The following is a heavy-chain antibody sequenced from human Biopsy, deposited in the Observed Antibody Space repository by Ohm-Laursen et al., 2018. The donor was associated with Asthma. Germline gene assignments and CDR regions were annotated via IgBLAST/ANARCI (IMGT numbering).Heavy chain of an antibody. V-gene: IGHV4-39*01. CDR2: IYKSGQV. D-gene: IGHD1-26*01. J-gene: IGHJ3*02. CDR1: GGSISSNFYY. Sequence: TLSLTWTVSGGSISSNFYYWGWIRQPPGKGLEWIGNIYKSGQVYYNLSLKSRVTISVDTSKNQFSLQLRSVTAADTAVYYCARQKLVAAEGPFDTWGQGTMVIVSS. CDR3: ARQKLVAAEGPFDT.